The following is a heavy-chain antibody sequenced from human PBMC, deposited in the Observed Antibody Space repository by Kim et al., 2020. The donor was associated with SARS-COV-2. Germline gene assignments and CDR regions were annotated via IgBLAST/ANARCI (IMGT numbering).Heavy chain of an antibody. CDR1: GGSISSGGYY. CDR2: IYYSGST. V-gene: IGHV4-31*03. CDR3: ARERVVQGPRSYNWFDP. D-gene: IGHD3-22*01. Sequence: SETLSLTCTVSGGSISSGGYYWSWIRQHPGKGLEWIGYIYYSGSTYYNPSLKSRVTISVDTSKNQFSLKLSSVTAADTAVYYCARERVVQGPRSYNWFDPWGQGTLVTVSS. J-gene: IGHJ5*02.